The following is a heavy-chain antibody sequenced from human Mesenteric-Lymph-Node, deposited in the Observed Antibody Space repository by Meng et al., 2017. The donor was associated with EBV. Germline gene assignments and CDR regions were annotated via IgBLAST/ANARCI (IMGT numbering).Heavy chain of an antibody. CDR3: ARVAGSNYGSGSYYFDY. D-gene: IGHD3-10*01. J-gene: IGHJ4*02. CDR1: GDSINNYS. CDR2: IYYSGST. Sequence: QVQRQESGPGPVKPSETLSLTCTVSGDSINNYSCSWIRQSPAKGLEWIGHIYYSGSTNYNPSLKSRVTMSVDKAKSQFSLKLSSVTAADTAVYYCARVAGSNYGSGSYYFDYWGQGTLVTVSS. V-gene: IGHV4-59*12.